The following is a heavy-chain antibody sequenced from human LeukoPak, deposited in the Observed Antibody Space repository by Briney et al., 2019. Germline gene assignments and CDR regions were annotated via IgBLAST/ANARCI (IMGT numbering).Heavy chain of an antibody. CDR1: GYTFTSYY. CDR3: ARDWGGVSSSGWYYFDY. J-gene: IGHJ4*02. Sequence: ASVKVSCKASGYTFTSYYMHWVRQAPGQGLEWMGIINPSGGSTSYAQKFQGRVTMTRDMSTSTVYMELSSLRSEDTAVYYCARDWGGVSSSGWYYFDYWGQGTLATVSS. V-gene: IGHV1-46*01. CDR2: INPSGGST. D-gene: IGHD6-19*01.